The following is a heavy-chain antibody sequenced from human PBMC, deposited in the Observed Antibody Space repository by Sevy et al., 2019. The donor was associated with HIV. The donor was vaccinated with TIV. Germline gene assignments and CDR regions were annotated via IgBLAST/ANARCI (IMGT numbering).Heavy chain of an antibody. V-gene: IGHV3-7*01. D-gene: IGHD3-10*01. CDR3: AKSYFSSGTSYGMDL. CDR1: GFTFSSYA. J-gene: IGHJ6*02. Sequence: GGFLRLSCAASGFTFSSYAMSWVRQAPGKGLEWVANIRQDGSEKYYVDSVRGRFTISRDNAKNSLFLQLNSLRADDAAIYYCAKSYFSSGTSYGMDLWGRGTSVTVSS. CDR2: IRQDGSEK.